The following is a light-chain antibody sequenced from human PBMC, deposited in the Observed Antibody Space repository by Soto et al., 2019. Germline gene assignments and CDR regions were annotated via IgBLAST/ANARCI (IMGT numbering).Light chain of an antibody. V-gene: IGKV3-11*01. J-gene: IGKJ4*01. CDR3: QQRANWPLT. Sequence: EIVLTQSPATVSLSPGERDTLSCRASQYVNIYLAWYQQKPGQAPRLLIYDASNRATGVPARFSGSGSGTDFTLTISSLESEDFAVYYCQQRANWPLTFGGGTNVEIK. CDR1: QYVNIY. CDR2: DAS.